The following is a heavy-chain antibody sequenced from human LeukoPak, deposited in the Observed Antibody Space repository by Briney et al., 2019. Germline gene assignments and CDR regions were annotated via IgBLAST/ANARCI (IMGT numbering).Heavy chain of an antibody. CDR1: GASISSYY. Sequence: PSETQSLTCSVSGASISSYYYNWIRQSPGKGLEWIGYIYYSGITNYNPSLKSRVTMSLDTSNNQFSLKLSSVTAADTAVYYCARVLLSSGYSTWGQGTLVTVSS. CDR3: ARVLLSSGYST. D-gene: IGHD3-22*01. CDR2: IYYSGIT. V-gene: IGHV4-59*01. J-gene: IGHJ5*02.